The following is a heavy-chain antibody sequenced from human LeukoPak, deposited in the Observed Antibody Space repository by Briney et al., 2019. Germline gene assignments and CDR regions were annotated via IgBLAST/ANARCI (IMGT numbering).Heavy chain of an antibody. J-gene: IGHJ4*02. V-gene: IGHV3-30*02. CDR1: GFTVSSNY. CDR2: VWYDGNRK. Sequence: GGSLRLSCVASGFTVSSNYMSWVRQAPGKGLEWVTLVWYDGNRKYYADSVKGRFTISRDNSKNSVYLQLNSLRPEDTAMYYCVSMVRGIGYWGQGTLVTVSS. CDR3: VSMVRGIGY. D-gene: IGHD3-10*01.